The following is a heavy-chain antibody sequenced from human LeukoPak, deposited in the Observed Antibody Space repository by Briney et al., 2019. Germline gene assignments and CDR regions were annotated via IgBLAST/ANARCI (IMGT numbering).Heavy chain of an antibody. V-gene: IGHV5-51*01. D-gene: IGHD3-22*01. CDR3: ARLSMIDTFDI. Sequence: GESLKISCKGSGYNFTIYWIGWVRQMPGKGLEWMGIIYPGDSDTRYSPSFQGQVTISADKSISTAYLHWRSLKASDTAMYYCARLSMIDTFDIWGLGTVVTVSS. J-gene: IGHJ3*02. CDR1: GYNFTIYW. CDR2: IYPGDSDT.